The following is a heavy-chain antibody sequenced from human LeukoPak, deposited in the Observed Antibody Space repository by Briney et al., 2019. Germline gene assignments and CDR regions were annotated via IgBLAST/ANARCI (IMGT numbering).Heavy chain of an antibody. J-gene: IGHJ6*03. CDR3: ARGRVRYCSGGSCYYMDV. D-gene: IGHD2-15*01. V-gene: IGHV4-61*05. CDR1: GGSITGDNYY. CDR2: IYYSGST. Sequence: SETLSLTCSVSGGSITGDNYYWGWIRQPPGKGLEWIGYIYYSGSTNYNPSLKSRVTISVDTSKNQFSLKLSSVTAADTAVYYCARGRVRYCSGGSCYYMDVWGKGTTVTVSS.